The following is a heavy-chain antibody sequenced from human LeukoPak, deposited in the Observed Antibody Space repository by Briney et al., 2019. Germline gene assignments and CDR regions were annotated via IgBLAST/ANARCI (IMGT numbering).Heavy chain of an antibody. J-gene: IGHJ6*02. D-gene: IGHD6-13*01. Sequence: ASVKVSCKASGYTFASYDINWVRQATGQGLEWMGWMNPNSGNTGYAQKFQGRITMTRNTSISTAYMELSSLRSEDTAEYYCARFKGYSSSWYPLYYYYYGMDVWGQGTTVTVSS. V-gene: IGHV1-8*01. CDR2: MNPNSGNT. CDR1: GYTFASYD. CDR3: ARFKGYSSSWYPLYYYYYGMDV.